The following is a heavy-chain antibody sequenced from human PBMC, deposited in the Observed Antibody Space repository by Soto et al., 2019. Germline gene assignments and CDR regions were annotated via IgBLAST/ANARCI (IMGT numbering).Heavy chain of an antibody. J-gene: IGHJ4*02. CDR2: IFHTGSA. CDR3: ARQPYTSGAYYLDD. CDR1: GDSISSYY. Sequence: SETLSLTCTVSGDSISSYYWSWIRQPPGKGLEWIGYIFHTGSANYNPSLKSRVTISIDTSKNQFSLRLSSVTAADTAVYYCARQPYTSGAYYLDDSGQGSPVTVSS. V-gene: IGHV4-59*08. D-gene: IGHD6-19*01.